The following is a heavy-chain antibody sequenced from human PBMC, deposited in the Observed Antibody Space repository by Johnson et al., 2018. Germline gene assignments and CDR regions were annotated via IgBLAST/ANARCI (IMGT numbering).Heavy chain of an antibody. V-gene: IGHV3-74*02. CDR2: INSDGTTT. Sequence: QLVESGGGLVQPGWSLRLSCAASGFTFSSNCMHWVRHAPGKGLVWVSRINSDGTTTTYADSVKGRFTISRDNAKNTLYLQMNILRAEDAALYYCTSILGYIPYWGQGTLVTVSS. CDR3: TSILGYIPY. CDR1: GFTFSSNC. J-gene: IGHJ4*02. D-gene: IGHD1-26*01.